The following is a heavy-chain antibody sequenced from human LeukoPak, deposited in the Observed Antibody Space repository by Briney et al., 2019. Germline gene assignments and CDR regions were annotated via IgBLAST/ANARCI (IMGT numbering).Heavy chain of an antibody. V-gene: IGHV3-23*05. CDR3: ARGGSMVRGVL. D-gene: IGHD3-10*01. CDR2: MNSGGDA. CDR1: GFIFSNYG. Sequence: GGSLRLSCAASGFIFSNYGMNWVRQAPGKGLEWVSAMNSGGDAYYADSVRGRFIISRDKSRNTLYLQMNSLRVDDTDVYYCARGGSMVRGVLWGQGTLVTVSS. J-gene: IGHJ4*02.